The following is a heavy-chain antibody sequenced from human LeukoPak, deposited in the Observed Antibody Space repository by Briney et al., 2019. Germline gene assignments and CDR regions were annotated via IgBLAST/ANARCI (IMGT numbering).Heavy chain of an antibody. D-gene: IGHD1-1*01. J-gene: IGHJ4*02. CDR1: GYTFTSYD. V-gene: IGHV1-8*01. Sequence: ASVKVSCKASGYTFTSYDINWVRQATGQGLEWMGWMNPNSSNTGYAQKFQGRVTMTRDTSISTAYMELSSLRSEDTAVYYCARGPNWNAGIYYLDYWGQGTLVTVSS. CDR2: MNPNSSNT. CDR3: ARGPNWNAGIYYLDY.